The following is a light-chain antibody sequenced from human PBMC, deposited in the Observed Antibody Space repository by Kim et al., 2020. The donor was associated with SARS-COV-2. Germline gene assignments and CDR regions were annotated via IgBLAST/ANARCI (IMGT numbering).Light chain of an antibody. CDR2: EAS. CDR3: QQNNNYPRT. J-gene: IGKJ4*01. V-gene: IGKV3-15*01. Sequence: EIVMTQSPATLSLSPGERATLSCRASQSVNSNLAWYQQKPGQAPRLLIYEASTRATGIPARFSGSGSGTEFTLTISSLQSEDFALYYGQQNNNYPRTFGAGTKVDIK. CDR1: QSVNSN.